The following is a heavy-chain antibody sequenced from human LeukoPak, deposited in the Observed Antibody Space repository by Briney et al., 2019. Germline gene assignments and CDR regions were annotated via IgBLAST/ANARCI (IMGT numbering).Heavy chain of an antibody. CDR1: GGSISSRSYY. D-gene: IGHD1-26*01. J-gene: IGHJ4*02. CDR3: ARHAIVGATIGY. V-gene: IGHV4-39*01. Sequence: SETLSLTCPVSGGSISSRSYYWAWVRQPPGKGLEWIGTIYYTGSTYYNPSLRSRVTISVDTSKNQFSLKLSSVTAADTAVYYCARHAIVGATIGYWGQGTLVTVSS. CDR2: IYYTGST.